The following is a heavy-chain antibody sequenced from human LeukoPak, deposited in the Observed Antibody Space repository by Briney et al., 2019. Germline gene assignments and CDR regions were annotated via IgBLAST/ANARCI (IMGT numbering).Heavy chain of an antibody. CDR2: IRGKLYSDTT. CDR3: ARGPSCSGGVCPGAFDI. J-gene: IGHJ3*02. CDR1: GFALSDHY. D-gene: IGHD2-8*02. V-gene: IGHV3-72*01. Sequence: GGSLRLSCAASGFALSDHYMDWVRRAPGKGLEWVARIRGKLYSDTTEYAASVRGRFTISRDDSKNSLYLQMNSLKTEDTAVYYCARGPSCSGGVCPGAFDIWGQGTMVTVSS.